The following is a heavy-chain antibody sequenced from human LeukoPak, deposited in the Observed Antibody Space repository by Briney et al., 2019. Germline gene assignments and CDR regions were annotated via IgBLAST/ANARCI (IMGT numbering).Heavy chain of an antibody. CDR1: GGTFNSNV. V-gene: IGHV1-69*05. D-gene: IGHD3-10*01. CDR3: ARGRNYYGSGSPHDY. J-gene: IGHJ4*02. CDR2: IIPLFHRT. Sequence: GASVKVSCKASGGTFNSNVFSWVRQAPGQGLEWMGGIIPLFHRTNYAQKFQGRVTMTRDTSTSTVYMELSSLRSEDTAVYYCARGRNYYGSGSPHDYWGQGTLVTVSS.